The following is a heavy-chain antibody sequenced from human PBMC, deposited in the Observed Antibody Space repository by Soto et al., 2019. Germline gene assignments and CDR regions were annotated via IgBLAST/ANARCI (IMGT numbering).Heavy chain of an antibody. J-gene: IGHJ4*02. Sequence: GGSLRLSCAASGFTFSSYVMSWVRQAPGKGLEWVSVISGSGGSTYYADSVKGRFTISRDNSKNTLYLQMNSLRAEDTAVYYCAKSPALRSGYYLDYWGQGTLVTVSS. CDR2: ISGSGGST. V-gene: IGHV3-23*01. CDR1: GFTFSSYV. CDR3: AKSPALRSGYYLDY. D-gene: IGHD3-3*01.